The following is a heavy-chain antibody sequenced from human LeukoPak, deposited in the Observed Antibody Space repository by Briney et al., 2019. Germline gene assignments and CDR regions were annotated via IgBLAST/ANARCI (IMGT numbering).Heavy chain of an antibody. CDR2: VSGSGGST. D-gene: IGHD5-12*01. V-gene: IGHV3-23*01. CDR1: GFTFSSYT. J-gene: IGHJ4*02. CDR3: ARESGSGYDYHY. Sequence: GGSLRLSCAASGFTFSSYTMSWVRQAPGKGLEWVSGVSGSGGSTHYADSVKGRFTISRDNSKNTLYLQMNSLRAEDTAVYYCARESGSGYDYHYWGQGTLVTVSS.